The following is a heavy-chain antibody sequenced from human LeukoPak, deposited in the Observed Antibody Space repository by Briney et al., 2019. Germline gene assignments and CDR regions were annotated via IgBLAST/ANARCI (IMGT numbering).Heavy chain of an antibody. CDR3: AATGR. Sequence: GGSLRLSCVGSGLALREYHVTWVRQAPGKGLERVSDINERGGANYADSVKGRLTISRDNAKSSVYLEMKRLRVEDTAMYYCAATGRWGQGALVSVSS. J-gene: IGHJ4*02. CDR2: INERGGA. V-gene: IGHV3-11*04. CDR1: GLALREYH.